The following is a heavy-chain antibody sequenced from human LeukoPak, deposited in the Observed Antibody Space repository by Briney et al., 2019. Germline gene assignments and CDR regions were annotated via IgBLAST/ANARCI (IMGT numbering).Heavy chain of an antibody. V-gene: IGHV4-59*02. CDR3: AKAGNYGLPDY. J-gene: IGHJ4*02. D-gene: IGHD4-11*01. CDR2: IYYSGNT. Sequence: KASETLSLTCTVSGGSVGGFYWNWIRQPPGRGLEWIGYIYYSGNTNYNSSLKSRVTISVVTSKNHFSLNLSSVTAADTAVYYCAKAGNYGLPDYWGQGTLVTVSS. CDR1: GGSVGGFY.